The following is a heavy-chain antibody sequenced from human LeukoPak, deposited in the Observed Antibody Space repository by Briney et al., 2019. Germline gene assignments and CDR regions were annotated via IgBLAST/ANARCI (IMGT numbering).Heavy chain of an antibody. J-gene: IGHJ5*02. CDR1: GGSISSGSYY. Sequence: SETLSLTCIVSGGSISSGSYYWSWIRQPAGKGLEWIGRINSSGSTNYNPSLKSRVTISVDTSKNQFSLKLTSVTAADTALYYCVREVWSHNCFDPWGQGALVTVSS. CDR3: VREVWSHNCFDP. V-gene: IGHV4-61*02. CDR2: INSSGST. D-gene: IGHD2-21*01.